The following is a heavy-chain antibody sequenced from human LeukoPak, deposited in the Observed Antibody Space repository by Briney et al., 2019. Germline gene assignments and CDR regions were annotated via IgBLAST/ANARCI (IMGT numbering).Heavy chain of an antibody. J-gene: IGHJ4*02. CDR3: ARDLSIASVSSNNY. CDR2: INPNSGGT. Sequence: GASVKVSCKASGYTFTDYYMHWVRQAPGQGLEWMGWINPNSGGTNYAQKFQGRVTITRDTSIRTAYMELSRLRSDDTAVYYCARDLSIASVSSNNYWGQGTLVTVSS. V-gene: IGHV1-2*02. CDR1: GYTFTDYY. D-gene: IGHD6-13*01.